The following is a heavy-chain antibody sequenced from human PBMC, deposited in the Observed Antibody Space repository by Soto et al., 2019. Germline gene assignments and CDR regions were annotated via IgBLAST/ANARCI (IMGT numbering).Heavy chain of an antibody. CDR2: ISSNGGST. Sequence: GGSLRLPCSASGCTSSSYAIHLFRHAPGKRLEYVSAISSNGGSTYYADSVKGRFTISRDNSKNTLYLQMSSLRAEDTAVYYCVKDQGSYYDFWSGYEGLSGMTYGMDVWGQGT. CDR3: VKDQGSYYDFWSGYEGLSGMTYGMDV. CDR1: GCTSSSYA. D-gene: IGHD3-3*01. J-gene: IGHJ6*02. V-gene: IGHV3-64D*08.